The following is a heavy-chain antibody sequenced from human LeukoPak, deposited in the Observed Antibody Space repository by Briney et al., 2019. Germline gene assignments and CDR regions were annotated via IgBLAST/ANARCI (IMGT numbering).Heavy chain of an antibody. D-gene: IGHD3-22*01. CDR2: IYTSGST. CDR3: ARVIRAVFDYDSSGYQNPDAFDI. J-gene: IGHJ3*02. V-gene: IGHV4-4*07. CDR1: GGSISSYY. Sequence: SETLSLTCTVSGGSISSYYWSWIRQPAGKGLEWIGRIYTSGSTNYNPSLKSRVTMSVDTSKNQFSLKLSSVTAADTAVYYCARVIRAVFDYDSSGYQNPDAFDIWGQGTMVTVSS.